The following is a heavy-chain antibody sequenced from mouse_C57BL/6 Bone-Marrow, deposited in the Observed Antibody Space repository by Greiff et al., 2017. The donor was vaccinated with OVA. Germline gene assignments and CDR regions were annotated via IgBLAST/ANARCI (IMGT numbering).Heavy chain of an antibody. D-gene: IGHD1-1*01. V-gene: IGHV1-53*01. CDR2: INPSNGGT. CDR1: GYTFTSYW. CDR3: ARFYYYGSPMDY. J-gene: IGHJ4*01. Sequence: VQLQQPGTELVKPGASVKLSCKASGYTFTSYWMPWVKQRPGQGLEWIGNINPSNGGTNYNEKFKSKATLTVDKSSSTAYMQLSSLTSEDSAVDYGARFYYYGSPMDYGGQGTSVTVSS.